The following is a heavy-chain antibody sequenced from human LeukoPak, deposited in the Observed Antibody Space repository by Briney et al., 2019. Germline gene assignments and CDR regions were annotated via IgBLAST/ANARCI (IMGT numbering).Heavy chain of an antibody. V-gene: IGHV5-51*01. J-gene: IGHJ4*02. CDR3: ESLAVAGTLPYYFDY. CDR2: IYPGDSDT. Sequence: GESLKISCKGSGYSFTSYWIGWVRQMPEKGLEWMGIIYPGDSDTRYSPSFQGQVTISADKSISTAYLQWSSLKASDTAMYYCESLAVAGTLPYYFDYWGQGTLVTVSS. CDR1: GYSFTSYW. D-gene: IGHD6-19*01.